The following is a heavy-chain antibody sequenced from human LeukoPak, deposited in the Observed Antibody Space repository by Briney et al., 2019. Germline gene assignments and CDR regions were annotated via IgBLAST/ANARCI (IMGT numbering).Heavy chain of an antibody. CDR3: ARVLAIFGLDTTDFYMDV. D-gene: IGHD3/OR15-3a*01. V-gene: IGHV4-59*11. J-gene: IGHJ6*03. CDR1: GASISSHY. Sequence: SETLSLTCAVSGASISSHYWSWIRQPPGKGLEWIGYTSGSISDNPSLKSRVAVSVDPSQDQVSLSLTSVTAADMAVYYCARVLAIFGLDTTDFYMDVWGKGTTVTVSS. CDR2: TSGSI.